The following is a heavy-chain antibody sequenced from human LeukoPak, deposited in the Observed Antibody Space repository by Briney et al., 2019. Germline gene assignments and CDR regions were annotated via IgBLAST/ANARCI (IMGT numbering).Heavy chain of an antibody. CDR3: AKEYIEDTYVVVIGQFQH. D-gene: IGHD3-22*01. Sequence: GGSLRLSCAASGFTFSSYGMHWVRQAPGKGLEWVAVISYDGSNKYYADSVKDRLTISRDNSKNTLYLQMNSLRPEDTAVYYCAKEYIEDTYVVVIGQFQHWGQGTLVTVSS. CDR1: GFTFSSYG. V-gene: IGHV3-30*18. J-gene: IGHJ1*01. CDR2: ISYDGSNK.